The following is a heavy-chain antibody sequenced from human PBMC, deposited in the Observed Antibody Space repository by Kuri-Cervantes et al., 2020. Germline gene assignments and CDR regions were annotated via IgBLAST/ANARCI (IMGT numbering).Heavy chain of an antibody. D-gene: IGHD3-10*01. J-gene: IGHJ6*03. CDR2: IYHSGSA. CDR1: GYSISSGYY. Sequence: SETLSLTCAISGYSISSGYYWGWIRQPPGKGLQWLGTIYHSGSAYYNPSLKSRVTISVDTSKNQFSLKLSSVTAADTAVYYCARGRRSMVRGRNYYYMDVWGKGTTVTVSS. CDR3: ARGRRSMVRGRNYYYMDV. V-gene: IGHV4-38-2*01.